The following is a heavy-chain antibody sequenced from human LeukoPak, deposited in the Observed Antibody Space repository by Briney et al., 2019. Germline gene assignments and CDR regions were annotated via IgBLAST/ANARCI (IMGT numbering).Heavy chain of an antibody. V-gene: IGHV4-39*07. CDR3: ARYCGGDCYPSDAFDI. Sequence: PSETLSLTCTVSGGSISSSSYYWGWIRQPPGKGLEWIGSIYYSGSTYYNPSLKSRVTISVDRSKNQFSLKLSSVTAADTAVYYCARYCGGDCYPSDAFDIWGQGTMVTVSS. CDR2: IYYSGST. CDR1: GGSISSSSYY. D-gene: IGHD2-21*02. J-gene: IGHJ3*02.